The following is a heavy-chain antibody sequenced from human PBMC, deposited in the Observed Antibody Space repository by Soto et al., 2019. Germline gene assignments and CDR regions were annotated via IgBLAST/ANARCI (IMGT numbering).Heavy chain of an antibody. D-gene: IGHD7-27*01. J-gene: IGHJ4*02. CDR3: AEDLTYLDY. Sequence: GLPLRLSYAVSGFTVSSYAMSWVRHAPGNGLEWVSSISSNGGDTYYADSVKGRFTISRDNSKNTVYLQMSGLRADDTAVYYCAEDLTYLDYWGQGALVTVSS. CDR1: GFTVSSYA. CDR2: ISSNGGDT. V-gene: IGHV3-23*01.